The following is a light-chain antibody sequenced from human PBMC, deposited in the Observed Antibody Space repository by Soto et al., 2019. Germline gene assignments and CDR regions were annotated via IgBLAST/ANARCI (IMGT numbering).Light chain of an antibody. CDR1: QGISNY. CDR2: AAS. CDR3: KKYNSALT. Sequence: DIQMTQSPSSLSESVGDRVTITCRASQGISNYLAWYQQKPGKVPKLLIYAASTLQSGVPSRFSGSGSGTDFTLTISSLQPENVATYYCKKYNSALTFGGGTKVEIK. J-gene: IGKJ4*01. V-gene: IGKV1-27*01.